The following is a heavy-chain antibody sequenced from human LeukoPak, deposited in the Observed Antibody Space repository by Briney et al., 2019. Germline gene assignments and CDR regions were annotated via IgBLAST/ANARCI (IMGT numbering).Heavy chain of an antibody. Sequence: ASVKVSCKASGGTFSSYAINWVRQAPGQGLEWMGGIIPIFGTANYAQKFQGRVMITTDESTSTAYMELSSLRSEDTAVYYCARGSAYSSTSCCYMDVWGKGTTVTVSS. CDR3: ARGSAYSSTSCCYMDV. J-gene: IGHJ6*03. CDR1: GGTFSSYA. CDR2: IIPIFGTA. D-gene: IGHD2-2*01. V-gene: IGHV1-69*05.